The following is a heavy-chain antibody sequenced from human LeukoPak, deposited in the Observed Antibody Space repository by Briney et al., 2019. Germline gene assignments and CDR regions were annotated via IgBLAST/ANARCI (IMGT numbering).Heavy chain of an antibody. V-gene: IGHV3-74*01. CDR1: GFTFSSYD. CDR3: ARHLNYYLDY. D-gene: IGHD3-10*01. J-gene: IGHJ4*02. Sequence: GGSLRLSCAASGFTFSSYDMHWVRQATGKGLVWVSRISSDGSITGYADSVKGRFTISRDNAKNTLYLQMNSLRAEDTAVYYCARHLNYYLDYWGQGTLVTVSS. CDR2: ISSDGSIT.